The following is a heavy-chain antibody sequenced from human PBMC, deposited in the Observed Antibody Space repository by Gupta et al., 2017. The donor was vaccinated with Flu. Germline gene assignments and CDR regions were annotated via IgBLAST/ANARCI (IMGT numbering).Heavy chain of an antibody. J-gene: IGHJ4*02. CDR3: AKTRGTTWDFDY. D-gene: IGHD1-7*01. CDR2: ISGSGGST. V-gene: IGHV3-23*01. Sequence: TFSNYAVTWVRQAPGKGLEWVSTISGSGGSTYYADSVKGRFTISRDNSKNTLSLQMKSLRAEDTAVYYCAKTRGTTWDFDYWGQGTLVTVSS. CDR1: TFSNYA.